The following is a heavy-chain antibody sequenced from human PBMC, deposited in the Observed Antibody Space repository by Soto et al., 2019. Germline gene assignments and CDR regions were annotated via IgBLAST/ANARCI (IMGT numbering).Heavy chain of an antibody. CDR1: GFPFSSYW. D-gene: IGHD1-7*01. J-gene: IGHJ4*02. V-gene: IGHV3-74*01. Sequence: GGSLRLSCAGTGFPFSSYWIHWVRQAPGKGVEWVSRINSDGRTTNYADSVKGRFTISRDNAKNALFLQMNSLRDEDKDVYYFATAGNYRFDYWGQGTLVTVYS. CDR3: ATAGNYRFDY. CDR2: INSDGRTT.